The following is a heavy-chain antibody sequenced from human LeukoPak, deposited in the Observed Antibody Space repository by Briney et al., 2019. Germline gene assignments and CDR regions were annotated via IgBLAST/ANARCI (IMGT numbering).Heavy chain of an antibody. Sequence: RASVKVSCKASGGTFSSYAISWVRQAPGQGLEWMGRIIPILGIANYAQKFQGRVTITADESTSTAYMELSSLRSEDTAVYYCARDWEDCGGDCPRYNWFDPWGQGTLVTVSS. CDR2: IIPILGIA. CDR3: ARDWEDCGGDCPRYNWFDP. V-gene: IGHV1-69*04. CDR1: GGTFSSYA. D-gene: IGHD2-21*01. J-gene: IGHJ5*02.